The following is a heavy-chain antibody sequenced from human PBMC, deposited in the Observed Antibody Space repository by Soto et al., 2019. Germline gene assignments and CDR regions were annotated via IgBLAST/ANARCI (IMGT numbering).Heavy chain of an antibody. CDR2: ISAYNGNT. V-gene: IGHV1-18*01. Sequence: QVQLVQSGAEVKKPGASGKVSCKGSGYTFTSSGISWVRQAPGEGLEWMGWISAYNGNTNYAEKLQGKVTINTDTSTSTGYMETRSLRFDDTAVYSCARDAGVSGELYDWGPGTLVTVSS. D-gene: IGHD3-16*01. J-gene: IGHJ4*02. CDR3: ARDAGVSGELYD. CDR1: GYTFTSSG.